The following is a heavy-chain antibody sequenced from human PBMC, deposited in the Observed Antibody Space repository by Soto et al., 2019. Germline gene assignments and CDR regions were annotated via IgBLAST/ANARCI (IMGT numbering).Heavy chain of an antibody. Sequence: QVQLQESGPGLVKPSQTLSLTCSVSGGSISSGGYYWNWIRQHPGKGLEWIWYIYYSGSTYYNPSLKSRVTISVDTSKNQFSLNLSSVTAADTAVYYCARETRGYGSGSLGFDYWGQGTLVTVSS. CDR2: IYYSGST. CDR3: ARETRGYGSGSLGFDY. J-gene: IGHJ4*02. CDR1: GGSISSGGYY. D-gene: IGHD3-10*01. V-gene: IGHV4-31*03.